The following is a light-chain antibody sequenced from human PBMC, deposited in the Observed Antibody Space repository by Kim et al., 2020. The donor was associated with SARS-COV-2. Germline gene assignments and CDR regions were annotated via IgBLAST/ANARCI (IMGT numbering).Light chain of an antibody. V-gene: IGKV1-5*01. J-gene: IGKJ2*01. CDR3: QQYNYYPYT. CDR1: QSINSW. CDR2: AAS. Sequence: SAAVGDRATLTCRASQSINSWLAWYQQKPGKAPKLLIYAASSLESGVPSRFSGSRSGTEFTLTITSLQPDDFATYYCQQYNYYPYTFGQGTKLEI.